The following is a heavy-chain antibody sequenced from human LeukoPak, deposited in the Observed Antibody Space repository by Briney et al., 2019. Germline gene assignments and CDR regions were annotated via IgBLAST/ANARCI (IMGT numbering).Heavy chain of an antibody. D-gene: IGHD4-23*01. CDR1: GGSFSGYY. CDR2: INHSGST. V-gene: IGHV4-34*01. CDR3: ARGDYGGYYYYYYMDV. Sequence: SETLSLTCAVYGGSFSGYYWSWIRQPPGMGLEWIGEINHSGSTNYNPSLKSRVTISVDTSKNQFSLKLSSVTAADTAVYYCARGDYGGYYYYYYMDVWGKRTTVTVSS. J-gene: IGHJ6*03.